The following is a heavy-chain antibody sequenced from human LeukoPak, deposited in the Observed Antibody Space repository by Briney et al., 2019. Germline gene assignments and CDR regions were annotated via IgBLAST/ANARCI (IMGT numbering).Heavy chain of an antibody. CDR3: ASRDSVVRGCDY. CDR2: INHSGST. J-gene: IGHJ4*02. V-gene: IGHV4-34*01. CDR1: GGSFSVYY. D-gene: IGHD2-15*01. Sequence: SETLSLTCAVYGGSFSVYYWSWIRQPPGKGLEWIGEINHSGSTNYNPSLKSRVTISVDTSKNQFSLKLSSVTAADTAVYYCASRDSVVRGCDYWGQGTLVTVSS.